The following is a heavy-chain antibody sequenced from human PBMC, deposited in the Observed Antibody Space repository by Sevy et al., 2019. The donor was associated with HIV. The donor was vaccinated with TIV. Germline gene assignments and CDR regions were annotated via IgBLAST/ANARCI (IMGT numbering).Heavy chain of an antibody. J-gene: IGHJ4*02. V-gene: IGHV1-2*02. D-gene: IGHD3-10*01. Sequence: ASVKVSCKASGYTFTVYYMHWVRQAPGQGLEWMGWINPNSGGTNYAQKFQGRVTMTRDTSISTAYMELSRLRSDDTAVYYCASRSYYYGRTPFDYWGQGTLVTVSS. CDR2: INPNSGGT. CDR1: GYTFTVYY. CDR3: ASRSYYYGRTPFDY.